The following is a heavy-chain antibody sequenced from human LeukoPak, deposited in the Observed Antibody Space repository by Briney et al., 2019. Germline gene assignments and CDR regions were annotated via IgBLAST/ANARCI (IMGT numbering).Heavy chain of an antibody. V-gene: IGHV1-2*02. CDR3: ARGLYYDSSNPAYYFDY. D-gene: IGHD3-22*01. J-gene: IGHJ4*02. Sequence: ASVKVSCKASGYTFTGYYMHWVRQAPGQGLEWMGWINPNSGGTNYAQKLQGRVTMTTDTSTSTAYMELRSLRSDDTAVYYCARGLYYDSSNPAYYFDYWGQGTLVTVSS. CDR1: GYTFTGYY. CDR2: INPNSGGT.